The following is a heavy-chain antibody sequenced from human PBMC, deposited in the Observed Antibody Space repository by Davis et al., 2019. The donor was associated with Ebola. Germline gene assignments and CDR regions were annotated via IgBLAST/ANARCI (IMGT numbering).Heavy chain of an antibody. CDR1: GFTFSSYS. CDR2: ISSSSSYI. Sequence: GALRLSCAASGFTFSSYSMNWVRQAPGKGLEWVSSISSSSSYIYYADSVKGRFTISRDNAKNSLYLQMNSLRAEDTAVYYCARGGSWGLGGEDYWGQGTLVTVSS. V-gene: IGHV3-21*01. D-gene: IGHD1-26*01. CDR3: ARGGSWGLGGEDY. J-gene: IGHJ4*02.